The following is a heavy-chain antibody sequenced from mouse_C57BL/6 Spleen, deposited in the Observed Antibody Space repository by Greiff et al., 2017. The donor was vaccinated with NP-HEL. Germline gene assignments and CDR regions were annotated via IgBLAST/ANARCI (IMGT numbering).Heavy chain of an antibody. D-gene: IGHD2-12*01. CDR2: INPSSGYT. CDR3: ARYSLPYYFDY. V-gene: IGHV1-4*01. CDR1: GYTFTSYT. Sequence: VQLQQSGAELARPGASVKMSCKASGYTFTSYTMHWVKQRPGQGLEWIGYINPSSGYTKYNQKFKDKATLTADKSSSTADKQLSSLTSEDSEVYYCARYSLPYYFDYWGQGTTLTVSS. J-gene: IGHJ2*01.